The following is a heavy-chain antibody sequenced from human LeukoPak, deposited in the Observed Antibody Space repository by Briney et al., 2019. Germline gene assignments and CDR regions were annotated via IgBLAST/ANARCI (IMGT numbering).Heavy chain of an antibody. Sequence: GGSLRLSCAASGFTFSSSAMNWVRQAPGKGLEWVSYISSSSSTIYYADSVKGRFTISRDNAKNSLYLQMNSLRAEDTAVYYCARDTDSSGWYYGAYYYGMDVWGQGTTVTVSS. CDR1: GFTFSSSA. V-gene: IGHV3-48*04. CDR3: ARDTDSSGWYYGAYYYGMDV. D-gene: IGHD6-19*01. CDR2: ISSSSSTI. J-gene: IGHJ6*02.